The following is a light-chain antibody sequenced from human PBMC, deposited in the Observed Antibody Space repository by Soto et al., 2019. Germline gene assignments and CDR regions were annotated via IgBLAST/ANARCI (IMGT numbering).Light chain of an antibody. Sequence: VVMTQSPLSLSVTLGQSASISCRSTQSLLYSDGDTYLNWYHQRPGQSPRRLIHKVSKRDSGVPDRISGSGSGSDFTLEISRVEAEDVGTYYCLQATHWPWTFGQWTKVDI. V-gene: IGKV2-30*01. CDR1: QSLLYSDGDTY. J-gene: IGKJ1*01. CDR2: KVS. CDR3: LQATHWPWT.